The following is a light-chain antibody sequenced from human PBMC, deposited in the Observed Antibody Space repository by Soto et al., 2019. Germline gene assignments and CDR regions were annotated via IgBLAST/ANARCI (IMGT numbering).Light chain of an antibody. V-gene: IGLV4-69*01. CDR1: SGHSTYA. J-gene: IGLJ2*01. Sequence: QAVLTQSPSASASLGASVKLTCTLSSGHSTYAIAWHQQQPEKGPRYLMKLNSDGSHSKGDGIPDRFSGSSSGAERYLTISSLQSEDEADYYCQTWGTGIVVFGGVTKRTVL. CDR3: QTWGTGIVV. CDR2: LNSDGSH.